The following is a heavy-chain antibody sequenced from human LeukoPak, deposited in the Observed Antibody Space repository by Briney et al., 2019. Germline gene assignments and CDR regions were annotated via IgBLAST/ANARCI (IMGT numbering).Heavy chain of an antibody. D-gene: IGHD3-10*01. J-gene: IGHJ4*02. CDR1: RGSISSGGYS. V-gene: IGHV4-30-2*01. Sequence: SETLSLTCAVSRGSISSGGYSWSWIRQPPGKGLEWIGYMYHDGVTYYNPSLKGRVTISVDRSKNQFSLKVSSVTAADTAVYYCARGGVAPSGGPFFDYWGQGTLVTVSS. CDR3: ARGGVAPSGGPFFDY. CDR2: MYHDGVT.